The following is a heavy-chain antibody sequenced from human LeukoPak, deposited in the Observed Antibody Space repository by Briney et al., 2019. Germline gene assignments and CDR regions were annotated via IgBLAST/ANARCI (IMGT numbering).Heavy chain of an antibody. V-gene: IGHV3-23*01. Sequence: GSLRLSCEASGFTFSNSAMSWVRQAPGKGLEWVSGISASGHYTYNADSAKGRFTISRDNSKNTLYLQMNSLRAEDTALYYCAKDGSWGDYYFYFYIDVWGKGTTVTVSS. CDR1: GFTFSNSA. D-gene: IGHD3-16*01. J-gene: IGHJ6*03. CDR2: ISASGHYT. CDR3: AKDGSWGDYYFYFYIDV.